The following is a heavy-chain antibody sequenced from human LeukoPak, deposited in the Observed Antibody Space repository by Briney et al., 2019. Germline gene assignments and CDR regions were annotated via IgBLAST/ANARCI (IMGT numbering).Heavy chain of an antibody. CDR1: GFTFSSYG. CDR2: MSGGGGST. Sequence: GGSLRLSCAASGFTFSSYGMSWVRQAPGKGLEWVSAMSGGGGSTFYADSVKGRFTISRDNSKNTLYLQMNSLRDEDTAVYYCAKSHCGSFSCSRAEFWGQGTLVTVSS. V-gene: IGHV3-23*01. CDR3: AKSHCGSFSCSRAEF. D-gene: IGHD2-2*01. J-gene: IGHJ4*02.